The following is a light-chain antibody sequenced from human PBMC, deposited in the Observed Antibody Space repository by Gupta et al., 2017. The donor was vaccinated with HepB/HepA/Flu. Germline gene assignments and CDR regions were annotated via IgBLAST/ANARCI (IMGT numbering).Light chain of an antibody. CDR2: LGS. CDR3: MQALHAPRT. CDR1: QSLLHSTGYDY. J-gene: IGKJ1*01. V-gene: IGKV2-28*01. Sequence: DSVMTQSPLSLPVTPGESASISCRSSQSLLHSTGYDYLDWYLQKPGQSPQLLIYLGSNRASGVPDRFSCRGSGTDFTLKISRVKAEDVGIYYCMQALHAPRTFGQGTKVEIK.